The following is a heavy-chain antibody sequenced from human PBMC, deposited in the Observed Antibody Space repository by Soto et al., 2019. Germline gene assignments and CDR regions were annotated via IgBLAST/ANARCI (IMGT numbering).Heavy chain of an antibody. J-gene: IGHJ4*02. V-gene: IGHV3-23*01. CDR1: GITFSSYA. D-gene: IGHD5-12*01. CDR3: AKGAGGVATWVYVGC. CDR2: ISTSGDST. Sequence: EVQLLESGGGLVQPGGSLRLSCAASGITFSSYAMSWVRQAPGKGLEWVSAISTSGDSTYYADSVKGRFTISRDNSKNSLYLQMNSRRGKDAPVDYWAKGAGGVATWVYVGCWGRGSLLSVSS.